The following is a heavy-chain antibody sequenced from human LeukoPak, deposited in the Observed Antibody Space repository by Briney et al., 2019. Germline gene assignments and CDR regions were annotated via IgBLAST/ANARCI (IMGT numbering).Heavy chain of an antibody. CDR2: IKQDGSEK. J-gene: IGHJ4*02. V-gene: IGHV3-7*04. CDR3: GGGPSITRVRGVMRGGGSTIDY. Sequence: GGSLRLSCAASGFTFSSYWMSWVRQAPGKGLEWVANIKQDGSEKYYVDSVKGRFTISRDNATNSLYLQMKSLRAEDTAVYYYGGGPSITRVRGVMRGGGSTIDYWGQGTLVTVSS. D-gene: IGHD3-10*01. CDR1: GFTFSSYW.